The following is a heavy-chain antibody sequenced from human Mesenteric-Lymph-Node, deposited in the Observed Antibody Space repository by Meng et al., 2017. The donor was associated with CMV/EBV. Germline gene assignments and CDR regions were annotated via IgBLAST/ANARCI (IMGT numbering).Heavy chain of an antibody. CDR2: INPKTGGR. V-gene: IGHV1-2*06. CDR1: GYTFIDYY. Sequence: QVQLVQSGAEVKKPGASGRVSCKASGYTFIDYYINWVRQDPGQGLEWMGRINPKTGGRSYAQNFQGRVTMTRDTSINTAYMEVNRLNSDDTAMYYCARDRDTDWYSPFDYWGPGTLVVASS. D-gene: IGHD3-9*01. CDR3: ARDRDTDWYSPFDY. J-gene: IGHJ4*02.